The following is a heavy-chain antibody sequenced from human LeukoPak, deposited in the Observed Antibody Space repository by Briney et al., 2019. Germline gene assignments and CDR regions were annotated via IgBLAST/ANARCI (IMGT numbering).Heavy chain of an antibody. V-gene: IGHV5-51*01. J-gene: IGHJ4*02. CDR3: ARRGLCSGGSCYGLSDY. CDR2: IYPGDSDT. CDR1: GYKFSDYW. Sequence: GESLKISCQGSGYKFSDYWVAWVRQRPGKGLEWMGIIYPGDSDTRYMPSFQGQVTISADKSIGTAYLQWSSLKASDTAMYYCARRGLCSGGSCYGLSDYWGQGTLVTVSS. D-gene: IGHD2-15*01.